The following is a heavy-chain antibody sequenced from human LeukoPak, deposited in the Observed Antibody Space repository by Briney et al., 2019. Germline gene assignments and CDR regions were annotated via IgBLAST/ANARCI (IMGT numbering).Heavy chain of an antibody. J-gene: IGHJ5*01. Sequence: ASVKVSCKASGYTFTSYAMRWVRQAPGQRLEWMGWINADNGNTKYSQKFQGRVTITRDTSASTAYMELSSLRSEDTAVYYCARQDRPVLLWFGKLRSALDRWLQATHASDS. CDR3: ARQDRPVLLWFGKLRSALDRWLQATHASDS. CDR1: GYTFTSYA. CDR2: INADNGNT. D-gene: IGHD3-10*01. V-gene: IGHV1-3*01.